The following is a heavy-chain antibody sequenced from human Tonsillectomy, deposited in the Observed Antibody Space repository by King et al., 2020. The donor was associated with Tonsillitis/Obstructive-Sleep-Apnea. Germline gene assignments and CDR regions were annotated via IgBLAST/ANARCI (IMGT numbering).Heavy chain of an antibody. CDR3: ASGPGVGEDY. J-gene: IGHJ4*02. CDR2: IYYSGST. V-gene: IGHV4-39*01. Sequence: QLQESGPGLVKPSETLSLTCTVSGGSLSSSSYYWGWIRQPPGKGLEWIGSIYYSGSTHYNPSLKSRVTISVDTSKNQFSLKLSSVTAADTAVYYCASGPGVGEDYWGQGTLVTVSS. D-gene: IGHD3-16*01. CDR1: GGSLSSSSYY.